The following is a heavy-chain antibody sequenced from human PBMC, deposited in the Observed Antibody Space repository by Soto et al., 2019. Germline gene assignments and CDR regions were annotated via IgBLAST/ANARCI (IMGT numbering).Heavy chain of an antibody. J-gene: IGHJ3*02. D-gene: IGHD2-15*01. CDR2: ISNGGDT. CDR3: AREPRYCSGGSCSITGDAFDI. Sequence: EVQLVESGGGLVQPGGSLRLSCAASGLIVSSTYMSWVRQAPGKGLEWVSVISNGGDTHYADSVKGRFSISRDISNNTLHLQMSSLRVEDTAVYYCAREPRYCSGGSCSITGDAFDIWGQGTMVTVSS. CDR1: GLIVSSTY. V-gene: IGHV3-66*01.